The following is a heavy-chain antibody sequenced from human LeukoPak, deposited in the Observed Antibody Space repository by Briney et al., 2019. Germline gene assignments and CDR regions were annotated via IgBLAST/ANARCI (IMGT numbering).Heavy chain of an antibody. D-gene: IGHD3-10*01. V-gene: IGHV3-23*01. CDR3: AKDDSSMIRGFYF. CDR1: GFTFSNYA. CDR2: ISLSGGST. J-gene: IGHJ4*02. Sequence: GGSLRLSCAASGFTFSNYAMSWVRQAPGKGLEWVSNISLSGGSTYYADSVKGRFTISRDNSKNTLYLQINSLRAEDTAVYYCAKDDSSMIRGFYFWGQGTLVTVPS.